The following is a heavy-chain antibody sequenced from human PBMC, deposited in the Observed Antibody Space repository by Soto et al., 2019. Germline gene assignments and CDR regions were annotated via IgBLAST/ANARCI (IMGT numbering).Heavy chain of an antibody. CDR2: ISRGGDIK. Sequence: GGSLRLSWAASGFTFSRHGMTLIRQAPGKGLEWVSFISRGGDIKYYADSVKGRFTISRDNSVKMLFLQMNNVRADDTAVYYCAKELYYYETDGPDAPVFDPWGQGTLVTVSS. V-gene: IGHV3-23*01. CDR1: GFTFSRHG. D-gene: IGHD3-22*01. J-gene: IGHJ5*01. CDR3: AKELYYYETDGPDAPVFDP.